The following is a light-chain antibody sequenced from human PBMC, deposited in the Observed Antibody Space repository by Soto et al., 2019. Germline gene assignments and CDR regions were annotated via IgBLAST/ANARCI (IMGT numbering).Light chain of an antibody. CDR2: GAS. CDR1: QSVSSSY. J-gene: IGKJ2*01. CDR3: QQYGSSSLT. Sequence: IVLTQSPGTLSLSPGERATPSCRASQSVSSSYLAWYQQKPGQAPRLLIYGASSRATGIPDRFSGSGSGTDFTLTISRLEPEDFAVYYCQQYGSSSLTFGQGTKLEIK. V-gene: IGKV3-20*01.